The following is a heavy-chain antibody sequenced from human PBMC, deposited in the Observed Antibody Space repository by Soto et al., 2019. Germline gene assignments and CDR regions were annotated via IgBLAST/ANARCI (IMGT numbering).Heavy chain of an antibody. Sequence: QVQLVESGGGVVQHGRSLRLSCAASGFTFSCYGMHWVRQAPGKGLEWVAVIWYDGSNKYYADSVKGRFTISRDNSKNTLYLQMNSLRAEDTAAYYCARGWGIAVAGTLDYWGQGTLVTVSS. CDR3: ARGWGIAVAGTLDY. J-gene: IGHJ4*02. V-gene: IGHV3-33*01. CDR1: GFTFSCYG. D-gene: IGHD6-19*01. CDR2: IWYDGSNK.